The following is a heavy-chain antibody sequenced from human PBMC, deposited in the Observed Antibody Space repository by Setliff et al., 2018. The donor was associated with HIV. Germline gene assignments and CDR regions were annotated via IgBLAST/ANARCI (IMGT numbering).Heavy chain of an antibody. J-gene: IGHJ4*02. CDR1: GGSISSGGYY. CDR2: IYTSGST. CDR3: AREIPYSVGYYFDY. D-gene: IGHD6-13*01. V-gene: IGHV4-61*02. Sequence: SETLSLTCTVSGGSISSGGYYWSWIRQPAGKGLEWIGRIYTSGSTKYNPSLKSRLTISVDTSKNQFALKLRSVTAADTAAYYCAREIPYSVGYYFDYWCQGTLVTVSS.